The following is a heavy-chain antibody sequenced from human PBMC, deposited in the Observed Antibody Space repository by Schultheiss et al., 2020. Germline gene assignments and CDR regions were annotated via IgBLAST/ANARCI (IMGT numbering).Heavy chain of an antibody. J-gene: IGHJ4*02. V-gene: IGHV3-49*03. CDR2: IRSKAYGGTT. CDR3: TTDQYPRSEGYFDY. CDR1: GFTFGDYA. D-gene: IGHD2-2*01. Sequence: GGSLRLSCTASGFTFGDYAMSWFRQAPGKGLEWVGFIRSKAYGGTTEYAASVKGRFTISRDDSKSITYLQMNSLKTEDTAVYYCTTDQYPRSEGYFDYWGQGTLVTVSS.